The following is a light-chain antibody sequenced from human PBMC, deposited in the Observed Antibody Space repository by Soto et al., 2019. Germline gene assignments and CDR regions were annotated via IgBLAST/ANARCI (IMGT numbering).Light chain of an antibody. CDR1: SSDVGSYNL. Sequence: QSALTQPASVSGSPGQSITISCTGTSSDVGSYNLVSWYQQHPGKAPKLMIYEVSKRPSGVSNRFSGSKSGNTASLTISGLQAEDEADDYCCSYAGSSTSLYVFGTGTKLTVL. CDR3: CSYAGSSTSLYV. J-gene: IGLJ1*01. V-gene: IGLV2-23*02. CDR2: EVS.